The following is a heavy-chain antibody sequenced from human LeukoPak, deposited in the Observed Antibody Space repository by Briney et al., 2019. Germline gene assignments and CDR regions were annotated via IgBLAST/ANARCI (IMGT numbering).Heavy chain of an antibody. CDR2: IYYSGST. V-gene: IGHV4-59*01. D-gene: IGHD1-26*01. CDR3: ARVLGELLHPDYYYYYYMDV. CDR1: GGSISSYY. Sequence: PSETLSLTCTVSGGSISSYYWSWIRQPPGKGLEWIGYIYYSGSTNYNPSLKSRVTISVDTSKNQFSLKLSSVTAADTAVYYCARVLGELLHPDYYYYYYMDVWGKGTTVTVSS. J-gene: IGHJ6*03.